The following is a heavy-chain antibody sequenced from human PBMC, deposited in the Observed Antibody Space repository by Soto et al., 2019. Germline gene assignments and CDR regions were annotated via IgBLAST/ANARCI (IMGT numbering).Heavy chain of an antibody. CDR1: GFTFSSYA. Sequence: GGSLRLSCSASGFTSGFTFSSYAMHWVRQAPGKGLEYVSAISSDGGDTYYADSVKGRFTISRDNSKNTLYLQMNSLRAEDTAVYYCARYGDTVTTPNWFDPWGQGTLVTVSS. CDR3: ARYGDTVTTPNWFDP. V-gene: IGHV3-64*04. CDR2: ISSDGGDT. D-gene: IGHD4-17*01. J-gene: IGHJ5*02.